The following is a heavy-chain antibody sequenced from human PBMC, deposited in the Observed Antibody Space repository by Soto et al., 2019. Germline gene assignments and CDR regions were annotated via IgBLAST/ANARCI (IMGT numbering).Heavy chain of an antibody. CDR2: IYHSGSA. J-gene: IGHJ5*02. V-gene: IGHV4-38-2*01. CDR3: ARGGKAAAGSYNWFDP. CDR1: GFSISSGYY. Sequence: SETLSLTCAVSGFSISSGYYWDWIRQPPGQGLEWIGSIYHSGSAYHNPSLKSRATISVDTSKNQFSLKLTSVTAADTAVYYCARGGKAAAGSYNWFDPWGQGTLVTVSS. D-gene: IGHD6-13*01.